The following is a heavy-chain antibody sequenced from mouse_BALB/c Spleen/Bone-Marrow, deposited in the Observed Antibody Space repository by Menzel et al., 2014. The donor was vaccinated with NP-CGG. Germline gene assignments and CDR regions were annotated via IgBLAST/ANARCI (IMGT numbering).Heavy chain of an antibody. J-gene: IGHJ2*01. CDR2: INPSTGYA. CDR3: ARDY. Sequence: QVQLQQSGPELAKPGASVKMSCKASGYTFTDTRIHWIKQRPGQGLEWIGYINPSTGYAEYNQNFKDKATLTVDKSSSTAYMQLSSLTSEDSAVYYCARDYWGQGTTLTVAS. CDR1: GYTFTDTR. V-gene: IGHV1-4*01.